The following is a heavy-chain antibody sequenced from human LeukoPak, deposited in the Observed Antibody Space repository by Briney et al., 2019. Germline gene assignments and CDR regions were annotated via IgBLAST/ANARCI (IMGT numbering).Heavy chain of an antibody. V-gene: IGHV3-11*04. D-gene: IGHD6-13*01. Sequence: PGGSLRLSCAASGFTFSDYYMSWIRQAPGKGLERVSYISSSGSTIYYAESVKGRFTISRDNAKNSLYLQMNSLRAEDTAVYYCAGIGWDSSSFFLGDAFDIWGQGTMVTVSS. CDR1: GFTFSDYY. CDR2: ISSSGSTI. J-gene: IGHJ3*02. CDR3: AGIGWDSSSFFLGDAFDI.